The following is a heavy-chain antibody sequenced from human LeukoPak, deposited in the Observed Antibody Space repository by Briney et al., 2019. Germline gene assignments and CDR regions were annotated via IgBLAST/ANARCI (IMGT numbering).Heavy chain of an antibody. J-gene: IGHJ3*02. CDR1: GYSFTSYW. Sequence: GESLKISCKGSGYSFTSYWIGWVRQMPGKGLEWMGIIYPGDSDTRYSPSFQGQVTISADKSISTAYLQLSSLKASDTAMYYCARTISSGWPYDAFDIWGQGTMVTVSS. D-gene: IGHD6-19*01. CDR3: ARTISSGWPYDAFDI. V-gene: IGHV5-51*01. CDR2: IYPGDSDT.